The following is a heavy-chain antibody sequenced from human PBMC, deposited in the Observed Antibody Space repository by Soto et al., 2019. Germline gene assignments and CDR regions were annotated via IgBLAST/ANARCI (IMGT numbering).Heavy chain of an antibody. V-gene: IGHV1-69*13. CDR1: GGTFSSYA. CDR2: IIPIFGTA. Sequence: SVKVSCKASGGTFSSYAISWVRQAPGQGLEWMGGIIPIFGTANYAQKFQGRVTITADESTSTAYMELSSLRSEDTAVYYCARDLDTAMVDYYYYGMDVWGQGTTVTVSS. J-gene: IGHJ6*02. D-gene: IGHD5-18*01. CDR3: ARDLDTAMVDYYYYGMDV.